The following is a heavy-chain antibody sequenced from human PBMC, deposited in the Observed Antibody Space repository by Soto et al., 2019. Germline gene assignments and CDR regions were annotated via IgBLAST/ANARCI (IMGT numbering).Heavy chain of an antibody. Sequence: XGSLLLTCAASGFTFSTYCMHWVRQAPGKGLDWVAGIRYDGSNQYYADSVKGQFTISRDNSKNTLYMQMDSLRADDTAVYYCARDFTAGATYSGPSYYAMDVWGQGTTVTVSS. V-gene: IGHV3-33*01. CDR3: ARDFTAGATYSGPSYYAMDV. J-gene: IGHJ6*02. CDR1: GFTFSTYC. D-gene: IGHD1-26*01. CDR2: IRYDGSNQ.